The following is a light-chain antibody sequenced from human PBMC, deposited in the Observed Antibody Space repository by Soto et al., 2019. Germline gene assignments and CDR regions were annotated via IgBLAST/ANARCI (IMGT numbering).Light chain of an antibody. CDR3: QQYGSSPRT. CDR2: GAS. CDR1: QSVSSSY. V-gene: IGKV3-20*01. J-gene: IGKJ1*01. Sequence: EIVLTQSPGTLSLSPGERATIACRASQSVSSSYLAWYQQKPGQAPRLLIYGASSRATGIPDRFSGSGSGTDFTLTISRLEPEDFAVYYFQQYGSSPRTFGQGTKVEIK.